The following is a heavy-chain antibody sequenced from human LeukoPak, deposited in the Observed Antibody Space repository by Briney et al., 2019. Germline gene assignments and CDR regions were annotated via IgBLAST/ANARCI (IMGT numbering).Heavy chain of an antibody. CDR2: INWNGGST. CDR1: GFTFDDYG. V-gene: IGHV3-20*04. D-gene: IGHD2-15*01. CDR3: ARDKRCSGGSCYLYYYYYMDV. J-gene: IGHJ6*03. Sequence: PGGSLRLSCAASGFTFDDYGMSWVRQAPGKGLEWVSGINWNGGSTGYADSVKGRFTISRDNAKNSLYLQMNSLRAEDTALYYCARDKRCSGGSCYLYYYYYMDVWGKGTTVTVSS.